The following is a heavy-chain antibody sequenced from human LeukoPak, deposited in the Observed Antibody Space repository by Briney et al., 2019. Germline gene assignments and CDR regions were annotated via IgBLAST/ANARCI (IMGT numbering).Heavy chain of an antibody. CDR1: GFSFSTYA. CDR3: ARGKGMSSTWNDVFDI. D-gene: IGHD6-13*01. Sequence: GMSLRLSCAASGFSFSTYAMHWVRQAPGKGLDWVAMIWSDGSNQYYADSVKGRFTISRDNSKNTVYVQMNSLRVEDTAVYYCARGKGMSSTWNDVFDIWGQGTVVTVSS. V-gene: IGHV3-33*01. J-gene: IGHJ3*02. CDR2: IWSDGSNQ.